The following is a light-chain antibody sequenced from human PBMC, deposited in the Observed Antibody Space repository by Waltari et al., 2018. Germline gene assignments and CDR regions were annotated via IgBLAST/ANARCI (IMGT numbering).Light chain of an antibody. V-gene: IGLV1-44*01. J-gene: IGLJ2*01. Sequence: QSVLTQPPSASGTPGQRVTISRSGSSSNIGSNPVNWYQQLPGTAPKLLIYSNNQRPSGVPDRFSGSKSGTSASLAISGLQSEDEADYYCAAWDDSLNGVVFGGGTKLTVL. CDR3: AAWDDSLNGVV. CDR2: SNN. CDR1: SSNIGSNP.